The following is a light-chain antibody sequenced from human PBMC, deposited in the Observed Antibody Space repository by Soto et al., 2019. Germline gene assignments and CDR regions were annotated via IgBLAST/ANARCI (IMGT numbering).Light chain of an antibody. CDR3: QQYNNWPTWT. CDR1: QSVSSN. CDR2: DAS. J-gene: IGKJ1*01. V-gene: IGKV3-15*01. Sequence: EIVMTQSPATLSVSPGERATLSYRAGQSVSSNLAWYQQQPGQAASLLIYDASTRATGGPARFSGSGSGTDFTLTISSLQSEDFAVYYCQQYNNWPTWTFGQGTKVDIK.